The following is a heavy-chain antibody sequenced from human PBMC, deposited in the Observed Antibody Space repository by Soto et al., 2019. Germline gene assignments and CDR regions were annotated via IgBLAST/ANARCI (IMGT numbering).Heavy chain of an antibody. D-gene: IGHD3-10*01. J-gene: IGHJ5*02. Sequence: QVQLVQSGGEVKKPGASVKVSCKASGYTFTNYGISWVRQAPGQGLEWMGWINVYNGNTKYAQKVQGRVTMTTDTSTRTAYMELRSLRSDDTAVYYCERGVGSGSYYNQYNWFDPWGQGTLVTVSS. CDR3: ERGVGSGSYYNQYNWFDP. CDR2: INVYNGNT. V-gene: IGHV1-18*01. CDR1: GYTFTNYG.